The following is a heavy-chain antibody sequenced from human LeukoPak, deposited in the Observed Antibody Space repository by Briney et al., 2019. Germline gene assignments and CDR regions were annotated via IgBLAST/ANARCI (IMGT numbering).Heavy chain of an antibody. CDR2: NSGNGGST. CDR3: AKGRSAAAGTGIGYFDY. CDR1: EFTFSDYS. J-gene: IGHJ4*02. Sequence: PGGSLRLSCAASEFTFSDYSMNWVRQAPGKRLEYVSRNSGNGGSTYHADSVKGRFTISRDNSKNTLYLQMNSLRGEDTAVYYCAKGRSAAAGTGIGYFDYWGQGILVTVSS. V-gene: IGHV3-23*01. D-gene: IGHD6-13*01.